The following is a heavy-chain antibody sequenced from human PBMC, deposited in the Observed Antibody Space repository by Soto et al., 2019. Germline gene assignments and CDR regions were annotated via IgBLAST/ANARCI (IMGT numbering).Heavy chain of an antibody. CDR2: INSDGSHT. J-gene: IGHJ5*01. CDR1: GFTFFAYW. V-gene: IGHV3-74*01. D-gene: IGHD4-17*01. CDR3: ANEGDSGDYAGENWFDS. Sequence: EVQLVESGGGLVQPGGSLRLSCAASGFTFFAYWIHWVRQVPGKGLVWVSRINSDGSHTSYADSVRGRFTISRDNSKNTVYLQMNSLTAEDTAVYYCANEGDSGDYAGENWFDSWGQVSLVTVSS.